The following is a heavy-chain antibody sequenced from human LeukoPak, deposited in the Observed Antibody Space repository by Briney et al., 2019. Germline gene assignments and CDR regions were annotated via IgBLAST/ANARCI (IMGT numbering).Heavy chain of an antibody. D-gene: IGHD3-22*01. CDR2: IYYSGST. Sequence: PSETLSLTCTVSGYSISSSSYYWGWIRQPPGKGLEWIGSIYYSGSTYYNPSLKSRVTISVDMSKNQFSLKLSSVTAADTAVYYCARGRYYYDSSGYYYANFDYWGQGTLVTVSS. V-gene: IGHV4-39*07. CDR1: GYSISSSSYY. CDR3: ARGRYYYDSSGYYYANFDY. J-gene: IGHJ4*02.